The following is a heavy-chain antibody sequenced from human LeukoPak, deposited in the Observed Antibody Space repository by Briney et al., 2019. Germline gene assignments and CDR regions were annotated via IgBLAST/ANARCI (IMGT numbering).Heavy chain of an antibody. CDR3: ATRVELRYFDWLLPSGFDY. J-gene: IGHJ4*02. CDR1: GFTFSSYW. D-gene: IGHD3-9*01. V-gene: IGHV3-7*01. CDR2: IRQAGSEK. Sequence: PGGSLRLSCAASGFTFSSYWMSWVPQAPGKGLEWVANIRQAGSEKYYVDSVKGRFTISRDNAKNSLYLQMNSLRAEDTAVYYCATRVELRYFDWLLPSGFDYWGQGTLVTVSS.